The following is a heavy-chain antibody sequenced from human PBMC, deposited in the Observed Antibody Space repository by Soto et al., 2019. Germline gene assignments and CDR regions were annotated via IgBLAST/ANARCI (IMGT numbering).Heavy chain of an antibody. CDR2: IDMSGGDT. J-gene: IGHJ4*02. CDR1: GFTFSHSA. Sequence: EVQLSESGGDLVLPGGSPRLSCAASGFTFSHSAMTWVRQAPGKGLEWVSTIDMSGGDTYYADSVRGRFTISRDNSKHTLYLVMTSLRVEDTAVYYCARDPSTGSADYWGQGTLVTVSS. CDR3: ARDPSTGSADY. V-gene: IGHV3-23*01. D-gene: IGHD3-9*01.